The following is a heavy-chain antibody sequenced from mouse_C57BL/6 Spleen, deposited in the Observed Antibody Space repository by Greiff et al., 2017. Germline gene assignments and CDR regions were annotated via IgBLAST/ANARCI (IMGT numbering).Heavy chain of an antibody. CDR2: IYPSDSET. Sequence: QVQLQQPGAELVRPGSSVKLSCKASGYTFTSYWMDWVKQRPGQGLEWIGNIYPSDSETHYTQKFKDKATLTVDKSSSTAYMQLSSLTSEDSAVYYCARSGGLDYFDYWGQGTTLTVSS. CDR3: ARSGGLDYFDY. J-gene: IGHJ2*01. V-gene: IGHV1-61*01. D-gene: IGHD2-4*01. CDR1: GYTFTSYW.